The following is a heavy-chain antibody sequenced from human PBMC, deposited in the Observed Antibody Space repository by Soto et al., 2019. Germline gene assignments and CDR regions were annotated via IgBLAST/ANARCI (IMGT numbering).Heavy chain of an antibody. CDR2: ISSRGSTI. D-gene: IGHD1-7*01. V-gene: IGHV3-48*03. Sequence: EVQLVESGGGLVQPGGSLRLSCAASGFTFSSYEMNWVRQAPGKGLEWVSYISSRGSTINYADSVKGRFTISRDNAKNSLYQQMNSLRAEDTAVYYCARDRNWNYDYWGQGTLVTVSS. CDR1: GFTFSSYE. CDR3: ARDRNWNYDY. J-gene: IGHJ4*02.